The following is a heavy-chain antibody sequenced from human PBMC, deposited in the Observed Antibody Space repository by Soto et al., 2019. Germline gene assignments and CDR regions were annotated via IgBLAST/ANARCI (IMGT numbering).Heavy chain of an antibody. D-gene: IGHD3-9*01. Sequence: PGGSLRLSCAASGFTFSSYSMNWVRQAPGKGLEWVSSISSSSSYIYYADSVKGRFTISRDNAKNSLYLQMNSLRAEDTAVYYCASFWLEFPLSGYWGQGTLVTVSS. CDR3: ASFWLEFPLSGY. CDR1: GFTFSSYS. CDR2: ISSSSSYI. J-gene: IGHJ4*02. V-gene: IGHV3-21*01.